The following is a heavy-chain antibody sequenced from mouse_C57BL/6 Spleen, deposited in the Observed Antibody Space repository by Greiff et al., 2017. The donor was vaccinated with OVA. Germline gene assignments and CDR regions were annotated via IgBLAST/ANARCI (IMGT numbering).Heavy chain of an antibody. J-gene: IGHJ4*01. CDR1: GYTFTSYW. CDR2: INPSSGYT. CDR3: ASSSGSSPYYAMDY. D-gene: IGHD1-1*01. V-gene: IGHV1-7*01. Sequence: QVHVKQSGAELAKPGASVKLSCKASGYTFTSYWMHWVKQRPGQGLEWIGYINPSSGYTKYNQKFKDKATLTADKSSSTAYMQLSSLTYEDSAVYYCASSSGSSPYYAMDYWGQGTSVTVSS.